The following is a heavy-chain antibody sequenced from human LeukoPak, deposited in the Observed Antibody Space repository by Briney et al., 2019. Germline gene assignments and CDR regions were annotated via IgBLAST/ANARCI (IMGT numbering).Heavy chain of an antibody. CDR2: IYYSGST. J-gene: IGHJ4*02. D-gene: IGHD6-13*01. CDR1: GGSISSYY. V-gene: IGHV4-39*07. CDR3: ARYEYSSSWTPFDY. Sequence: SETLSLTCTVSGGSISSYYWSWIRQPPGKGLEWIGSIYYSGSTYYNPSLKSRVTISVDTSKNQFSLKLSSVTAADTAVYYCARYEYSSSWTPFDYWGQGTLVTVSS.